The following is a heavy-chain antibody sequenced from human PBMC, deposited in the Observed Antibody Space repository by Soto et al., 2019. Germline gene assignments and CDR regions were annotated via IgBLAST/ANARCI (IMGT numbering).Heavy chain of an antibody. CDR1: GGTFSSYA. J-gene: IGHJ6*02. Sequence: QVQLVQSGAEVKKPGSSVRVSCKASGGTFSSYAISWVRQAPGQGLEWMGGIIPIFGTENYAQKFQGRVTITADESTSTAYMELSSLRSEDTAVYYCARDRIAGSKYYYGIDVWGQGNTGTVSS. CDR3: ARDRIAGSKYYYGIDV. D-gene: IGHD6-13*01. CDR2: IIPIFGTE. V-gene: IGHV1-69*01.